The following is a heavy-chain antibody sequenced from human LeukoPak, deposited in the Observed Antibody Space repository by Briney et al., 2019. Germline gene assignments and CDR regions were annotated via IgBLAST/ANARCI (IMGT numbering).Heavy chain of an antibody. CDR2: INPSGGST. Sequence: ASVKVSCKASGYTFTSYYMHWVRQAPGQGLEWMGIINPSGGSTSYAQKFQGRVTMTRDTSTSTAYMELSSLRSEDTAVYYCASTYYDFWSGYYKGYFDYWGQGTLVTVSS. J-gene: IGHJ4*02. D-gene: IGHD3-3*01. CDR3: ASTYYDFWSGYYKGYFDY. CDR1: GYTFTSYY. V-gene: IGHV1-46*03.